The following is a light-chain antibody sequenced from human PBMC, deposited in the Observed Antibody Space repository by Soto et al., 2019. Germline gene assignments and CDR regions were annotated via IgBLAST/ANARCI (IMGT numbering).Light chain of an antibody. Sequence: QSVLTQPPSASGTPGQRVTISCSGSTSNIGSNSVYWYRQLPGTAPNLLIYNDNKRPAGVPYRCSGSKSGTSASLVISGLRSEDEASYFCVVSYDSLSCPVFGGGTKVTVL. CDR1: TSNIGSNS. J-gene: IGLJ3*02. CDR3: VVSYDSLSCPV. CDR2: NDN. V-gene: IGLV1-47*02.